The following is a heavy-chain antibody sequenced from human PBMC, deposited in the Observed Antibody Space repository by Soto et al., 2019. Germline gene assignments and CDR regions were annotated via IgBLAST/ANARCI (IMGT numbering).Heavy chain of an antibody. J-gene: IGHJ5*02. V-gene: IGHV4-31*03. CDR1: GDPITSGGFY. D-gene: IGHD3-10*01. CDR2: IYYSGVT. Sequence: QVQLQESGPGLVKPSETLSLTCTLSGDPITSGGFYWTWIRQHPAKGLEWIGYIYYSGVTYYNPSPKSRATVSVDTSQNPCSPHLRSVSAAGPGMYYCARNLRGRRSGRCEPWGQGTLVTVSS. CDR3: ARNLRGRRSGRCEP.